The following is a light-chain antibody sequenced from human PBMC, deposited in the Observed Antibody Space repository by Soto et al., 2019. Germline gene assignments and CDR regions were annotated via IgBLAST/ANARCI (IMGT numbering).Light chain of an antibody. CDR1: QSVSSY. Sequence: NQSPSTLSVSPGERATLSCRASQSVSSYLAWYQQKPGQAPRLLIYDASNRATGIPARFSGSGSGTDFTLTISSLEPEDFAVYYCQQRSNWPLTFGQGTRLEI. J-gene: IGKJ5*01. CDR2: DAS. V-gene: IGKV3-11*01. CDR3: QQRSNWPLT.